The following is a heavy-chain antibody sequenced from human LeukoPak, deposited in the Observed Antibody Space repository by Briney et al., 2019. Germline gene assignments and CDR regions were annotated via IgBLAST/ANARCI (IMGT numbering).Heavy chain of an antibody. V-gene: IGHV3-30*18. J-gene: IGHJ4*02. CDR2: ISYDGSNK. D-gene: IGHD1-14*01. Sequence: GGSLRLSCAASGFTFSSYGMHWVRQAPGKGLEWVAVISYDGSNKYYADSVKGRFTISRDNSKSTLYLQMNSLRAEDTAVYYCAKDQPLDYWGQGTLVTVSS. CDR3: AKDQPLDY. CDR1: GFTFSSYG.